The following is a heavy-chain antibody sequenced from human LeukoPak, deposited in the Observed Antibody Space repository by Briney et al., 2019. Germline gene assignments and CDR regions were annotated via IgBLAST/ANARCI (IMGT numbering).Heavy chain of an antibody. J-gene: IGHJ4*02. CDR2: INHSGST. CDR3: ARARRYSYGYPLDY. CDR1: GGAFSGYY. D-gene: IGHD5-18*01. V-gene: IGHV4-34*01. Sequence: SETLSLTCAVYGGAFSGYYWSWIRQPPGKGLEWIGEINHSGSTNYNPSLKSRVTISVDTSKNQFSLKLSSVTAADTAVYYCARARRYSYGYPLDYWGQGTLVTVSS.